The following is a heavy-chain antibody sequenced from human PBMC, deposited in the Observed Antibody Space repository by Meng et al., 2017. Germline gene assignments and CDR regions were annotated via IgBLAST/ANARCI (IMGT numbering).Heavy chain of an antibody. J-gene: IGHJ4*02. CDR2: IYSGGST. Sequence: VRVVATGGGLIQTWRSLRLSCADFGFTVSSNYMSWVRQAPGKGLEWVSVIYSGGSTYYADSVKGRFTISRDNSKNTLYLQMNSLRDEDTAVYYCARGGSYYSYWGQGTLVTVSS. CDR3: ARGGSYYSY. CDR1: GFTVSSNY. V-gene: IGHV3-53*02. D-gene: IGHD1-26*01.